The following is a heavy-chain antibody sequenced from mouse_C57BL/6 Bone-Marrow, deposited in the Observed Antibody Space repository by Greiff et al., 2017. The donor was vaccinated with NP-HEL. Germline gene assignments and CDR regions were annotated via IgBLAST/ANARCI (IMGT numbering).Heavy chain of an antibody. Sequence: EVQLQQSGPVLVKPGASVKMSCKASGYTFTDYYMNWVKQSHGKSLEWIGVINPYNGGTSYNQKFKGKATLTVDKSSSTAYMELNSLTSEDSAVYYCARMGPGVLFDYWGQGTTLTVSS. CDR3: ARMGPGVLFDY. CDR2: INPYNGGT. D-gene: IGHD4-1*01. V-gene: IGHV1-19*01. CDR1: GYTFTDYY. J-gene: IGHJ2*01.